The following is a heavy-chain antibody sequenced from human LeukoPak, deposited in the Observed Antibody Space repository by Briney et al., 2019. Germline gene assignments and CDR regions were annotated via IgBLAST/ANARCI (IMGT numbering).Heavy chain of an antibody. Sequence: ASVKVSCKASGYTFTSYDINWVRQVTGQGLEWMGWMNPNSGNTGYAQKFQGRVTMTRNTSISTAYMELSSLRSEDTAVYYCARGFRHGSGSYYPTVDWGQGTLVTVSS. V-gene: IGHV1-8*01. CDR2: MNPNSGNT. CDR1: GYTFTSYD. D-gene: IGHD3-10*01. CDR3: ARGFRHGSGSYYPTVD. J-gene: IGHJ4*02.